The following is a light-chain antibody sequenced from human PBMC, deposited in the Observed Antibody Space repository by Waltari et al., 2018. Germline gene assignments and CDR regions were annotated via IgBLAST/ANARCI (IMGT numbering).Light chain of an antibody. V-gene: IGKV1-39*01. CDR3: QQSYSSPWT. J-gene: IGKJ1*01. CDR2: AAS. Sequence: DIQMTQSPSSLSASVGDRVTITRRASQSISHYLNWYQQKPLKAPKLLMFAASGLQSGVPSRFSGSGSGTDFTLTINNLQPEDFATYYCQQSYSSPWTFGQGTRVEIK. CDR1: QSISHY.